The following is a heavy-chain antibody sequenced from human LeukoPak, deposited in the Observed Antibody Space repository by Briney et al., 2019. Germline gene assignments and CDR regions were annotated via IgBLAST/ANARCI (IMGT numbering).Heavy chain of an antibody. CDR3: AKDSDCSSTSCSVEMDV. Sequence: GGSLRLSCAASGFTFSSYAMSWVRQAPGKGLEWVSAISGSGGSTYYADSVKGRFTISRDNSKNTLYLQMNSLRAEDTAVYYCAKDSDCSSTSCSVEMDVWGQGTTVTVSS. V-gene: IGHV3-23*01. CDR2: ISGSGGST. CDR1: GFTFSSYA. D-gene: IGHD2-2*01. J-gene: IGHJ6*02.